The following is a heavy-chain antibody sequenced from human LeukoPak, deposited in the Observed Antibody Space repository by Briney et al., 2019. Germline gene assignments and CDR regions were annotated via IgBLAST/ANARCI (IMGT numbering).Heavy chain of an antibody. Sequence: VKPSETLSLTCTVSGVSISSYYWTWIRQTAGKGLEWIGRMYIGGTRNYNPSLKSRVTMSIDTSSNQFSLRLSSVTAADTAVYYCARDLPRENSSAYGFWFDPWGQGTLVTVSS. CDR1: GVSISSYY. V-gene: IGHV4-4*07. J-gene: IGHJ5*02. CDR3: ARDLPRENSSAYGFWFDP. D-gene: IGHD3-16*01. CDR2: MYIGGTR.